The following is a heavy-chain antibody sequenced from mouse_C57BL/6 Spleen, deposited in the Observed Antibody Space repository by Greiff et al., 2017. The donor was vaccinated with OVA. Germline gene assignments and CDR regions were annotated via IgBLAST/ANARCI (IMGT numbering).Heavy chain of an antibody. J-gene: IGHJ4*01. V-gene: IGHV5-9*01. Sequence: DVKLVESGGGLVKPGGSLKLSCAASGFTFSSYTMSWVRQTPEKRLEWVATISGGGGNTYYPDSVKGRFTISRDNAKNTLYLQMSSLRSEDTDLYYCAIYDDYAMDDWGQGTSVTVSS. CDR3: AIYDDYAMDD. CDR1: GFTFSSYT. CDR2: ISGGGGNT. D-gene: IGHD2-12*01.